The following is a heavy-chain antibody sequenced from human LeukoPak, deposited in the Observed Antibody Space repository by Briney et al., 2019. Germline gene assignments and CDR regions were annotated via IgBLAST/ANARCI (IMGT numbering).Heavy chain of an antibody. J-gene: IGHJ5*02. CDR2: IYYSGST. Sequence: SETLSLTCTVSGGSISSSSYYWGWLRQPPGKGREWIGSIYYSGSTYYNPSLKSRVTISVDTSKDQSSLKLSSVTAADTAVYYCARGRGITFGGVSFFRKWFDPWGQGTLVTVSS. CDR3: ARGRGITFGGVSFFRKWFDP. CDR1: GGSISSSSYY. V-gene: IGHV4-39*01. D-gene: IGHD3-16*01.